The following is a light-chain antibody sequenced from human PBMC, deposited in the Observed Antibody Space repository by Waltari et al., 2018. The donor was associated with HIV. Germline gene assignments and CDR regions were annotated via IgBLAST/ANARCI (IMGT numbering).Light chain of an antibody. CDR1: ALPKQY. Sequence: SYELTQPPSVSVSPGQTARITCSGDALPKQYAYCYQQKSGQAPFLVIYEDSKRPSGIPERFSGYSSGTVATLTISGAQVEDESDYYCYSTDTSGHHRVFGGGTKLTVL. CDR3: YSTDTSGHHRV. J-gene: IGLJ2*01. CDR2: EDS. V-gene: IGLV3-10*01.